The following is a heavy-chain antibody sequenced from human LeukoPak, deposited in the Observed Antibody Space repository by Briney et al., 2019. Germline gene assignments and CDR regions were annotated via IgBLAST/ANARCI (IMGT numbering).Heavy chain of an antibody. V-gene: IGHV3-7*01. D-gene: IGHD3-3*01. CDR3: ARDFRFLDDY. J-gene: IGHJ4*02. CDR1: GFTFSSYA. CDR2: IKQDGSEK. Sequence: GGSLRLPCAASGFTFSSYAMSWVRQAPGKGLEWVGNIKQDGSEKYYVDSVKGRFTISRDNAKNSLYLQMNSLRAEDTAVYYCARDFRFLDDYWGQGTLVTVSS.